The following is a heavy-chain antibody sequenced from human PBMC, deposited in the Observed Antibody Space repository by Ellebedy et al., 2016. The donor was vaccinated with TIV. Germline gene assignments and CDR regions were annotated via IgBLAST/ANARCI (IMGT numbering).Heavy chain of an antibody. J-gene: IGHJ4*02. D-gene: IGHD6-19*01. CDR2: ISYDGSIK. V-gene: IGHV3-30-3*01. CDR1: GFTFSSYP. Sequence: GESLKISCAASGFTFSSYPMHWVRQAPGKGLEWVAVISYDGSIKYHADSVKGRFTISRDNSKNTLSLQMNSLRGADTAVYYCARDLDKSSGWYGGAAYWGQGTLVTVSS. CDR3: ARDLDKSSGWYGGAAY.